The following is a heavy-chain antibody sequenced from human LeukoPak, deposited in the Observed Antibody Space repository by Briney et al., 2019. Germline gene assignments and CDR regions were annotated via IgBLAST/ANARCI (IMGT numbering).Heavy chain of an antibody. V-gene: IGHV3-74*01. CDR1: GFTVSSKY. D-gene: IGHD4-23*01. J-gene: IGHJ6*02. Sequence: GGSLRLFCVASGFTVSSKYMSWVRQAPGKGLVWVSRMYGDGSAISHADSVKGRFTISRDNAKNTLYLQMNSLRAEDTAVYYCARASGNSHYYFYGMDVWGQGTTVTVSS. CDR3: ARASGNSHYYFYGMDV. CDR2: MYGDGSAI.